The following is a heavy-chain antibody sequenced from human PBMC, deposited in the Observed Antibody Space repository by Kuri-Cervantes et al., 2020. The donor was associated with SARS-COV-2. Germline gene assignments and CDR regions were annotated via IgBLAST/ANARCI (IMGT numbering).Heavy chain of an antibody. V-gene: IGHV5-51*01. D-gene: IGHD5-12*01. J-gene: IGHJ4*02. CDR1: GYSFTSYW. CDR2: IYPGDSDT. CDR3: ASTRGDSGYDRFDY. Sequence: GGSLRLSCKGSGYSFTSYWIGWVRQMPGKGLEWMGIIYPGDSDTRYSPSFQGQVTISSDKSISTAYLQWSGLKASDTAMYYCASTRGDSGYDRFDYWGQGTLVTVSS.